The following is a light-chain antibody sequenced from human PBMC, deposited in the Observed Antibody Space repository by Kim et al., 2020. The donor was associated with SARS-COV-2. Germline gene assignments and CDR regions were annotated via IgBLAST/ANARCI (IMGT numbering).Light chain of an antibody. Sequence: SPGERAPLSCRASQSVSSNFAWFQQKPGQAPRLLIYGASTRATGIPARFSGSGSGTEFTLTISSLQSEDFAVYYCQQYNNWPPITFGQGTRLEIK. CDR1: QSVSSN. CDR2: GAS. V-gene: IGKV3-15*01. J-gene: IGKJ5*01. CDR3: QQYNNWPPIT.